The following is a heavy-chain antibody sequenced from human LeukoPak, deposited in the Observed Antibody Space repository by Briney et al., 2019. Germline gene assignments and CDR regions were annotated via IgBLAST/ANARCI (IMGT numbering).Heavy chain of an antibody. D-gene: IGHD6-13*01. CDR2: IYYSGST. J-gene: IGHJ5*02. Sequence: SETLSLTCTVSGGSISSYYWSWIRQPPGKGLEWIGYIYYSGSTNYNPSLKSRVTISVDKSKNQFSLKLSSVTAADTAVYYCARDPSSSWYRGWFDPWGQGTLVTVSS. V-gene: IGHV4-59*12. CDR3: ARDPSSSWYRGWFDP. CDR1: GGSISSYY.